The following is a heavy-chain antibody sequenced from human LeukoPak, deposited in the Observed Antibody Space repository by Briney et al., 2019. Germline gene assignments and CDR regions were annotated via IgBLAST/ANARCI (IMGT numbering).Heavy chain of an antibody. Sequence: GGSLRLSCAASGFTFSSYGMHWVRQAPGKGLEWVAFIRYDGSNKYYADSVKGRFTISRDNSKNTLYLQMNSLRAEDTAVYYWAREPLLWFGELSHYFDYWGQGTLVTVSS. CDR2: IRYDGSNK. CDR3: AREPLLWFGELSHYFDY. J-gene: IGHJ4*02. CDR1: GFTFSSYG. D-gene: IGHD3-10*01. V-gene: IGHV3-30*02.